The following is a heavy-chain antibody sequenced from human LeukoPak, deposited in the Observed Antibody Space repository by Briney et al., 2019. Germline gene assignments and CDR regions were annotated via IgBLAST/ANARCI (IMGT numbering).Heavy chain of an antibody. D-gene: IGHD3-10*01. CDR3: AKDWSEGSGSYIDY. CDR1: GFSFGNHA. J-gene: IGHJ4*02. Sequence: GGSLRLSCAASGFSFGNHAMHWVRQAPGKGLEWLVVTSYDGTRQYYADFVRGRFTISRDNSKNTLYLHMNSLRVDDTAVYYCAKDWSEGSGSYIDYWGQGALVTVSS. CDR2: TSYDGTRQ. V-gene: IGHV3-30*04.